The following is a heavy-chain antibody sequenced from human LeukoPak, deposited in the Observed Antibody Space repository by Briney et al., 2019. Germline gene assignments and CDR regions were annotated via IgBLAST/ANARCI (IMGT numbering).Heavy chain of an antibody. CDR1: GFTFSSYG. J-gene: IGHJ6*02. D-gene: IGHD3-10*01. CDR2: ISYDGSNK. Sequence: PGRSLRLSCAASGFTFSSYGMHWVRQAPGKGLEWGAVISYDGSNKYYADSVKGRFTISRDNSKNTLYLQMNSLRAEDTAVYYCAKDRSSYYYYGMDVWGQGTTVTVSS. CDR3: AKDRSSYYYYGMDV. V-gene: IGHV3-30*18.